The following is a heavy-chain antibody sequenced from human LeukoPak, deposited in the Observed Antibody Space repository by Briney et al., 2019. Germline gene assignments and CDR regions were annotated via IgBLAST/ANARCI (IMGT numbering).Heavy chain of an antibody. CDR3: AKDVSGYYPYDAFDI. CDR1: GFTFYDYT. D-gene: IGHD3-22*01. J-gene: IGHJ3*02. CDR2: ISWDGGST. V-gene: IGHV3-43*01. Sequence: QPGGSLRLSCAASGFTFYDYTMHGVRQAPGKGLEWGSLISWDGGSTYYADSVKGRFTISRDNAKNSLYLQMNSLRAEDTALYYCAKDVSGYYPYDAFDIWGQGTMVTVSS.